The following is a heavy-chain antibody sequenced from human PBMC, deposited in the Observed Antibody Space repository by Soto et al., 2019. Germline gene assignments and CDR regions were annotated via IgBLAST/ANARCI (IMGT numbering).Heavy chain of an antibody. CDR2: IYHTGGT. J-gene: IGHJ4*02. D-gene: IGHD3-22*01. Sequence: SETLSLTCAVSGGSISSEYWWIWVRQAPGKGLEWIGEIYHTGGTNSNPSLESRVTISVDKSKNQFSLKLNSLTAADTAVYYCARGVTVSSGPIIIVYYFDYWGQGTLVTVSS. CDR1: GGSISSEYW. V-gene: IGHV4-4*02. CDR3: ARGVTVSSGPIIIVYYFDY.